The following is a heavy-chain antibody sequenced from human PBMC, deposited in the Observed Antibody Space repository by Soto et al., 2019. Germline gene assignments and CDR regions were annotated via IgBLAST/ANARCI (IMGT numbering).Heavy chain of an antibody. V-gene: IGHV5-10-1*01. CDR3: ARLWSPHYSYGMDV. J-gene: IGHJ6*02. CDR1: GYSFTSYW. D-gene: IGHD3-3*01. CDR2: IDPSDSYT. Sequence: GESLKISCQGSGYSFTSYWISWVRQMPGKGLEWMGRIDPSDSYTNYSPSFQGHVTISADKSISTAYLQWTSLKASDTAMYYCARLWSPHYSYGMDVWGQGTTVTVSS.